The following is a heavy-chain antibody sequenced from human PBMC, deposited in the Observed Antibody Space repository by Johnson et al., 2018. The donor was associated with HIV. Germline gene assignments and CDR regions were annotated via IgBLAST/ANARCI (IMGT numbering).Heavy chain of an antibody. V-gene: IGHV3-9*01. D-gene: IGHD3-10*01. CDR2: INWNNDNI. J-gene: IGHJ3*02. CDR3: VKDTMLRGLLISYDAFHI. CDR1: GFIFEDYA. Sequence: VQLVEYGGGLIQPGRSLRLSCVASGFIFEDYAMHWVRQAPGKGLEWVSGINWNNDNIGYADSMEGRFTIFRDNAKTSLVLRMNSLRPEDTALYYCVKDTMLRGLLISYDAFHIWGQGTMVTVSS.